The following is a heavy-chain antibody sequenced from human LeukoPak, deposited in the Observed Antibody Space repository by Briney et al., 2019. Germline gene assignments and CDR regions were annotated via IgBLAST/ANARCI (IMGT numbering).Heavy chain of an antibody. D-gene: IGHD2-15*01. CDR2: IYYSGNT. CDR1: GGSISSSY. CDR3: ARRGVVLPNFFDP. V-gene: IGHV4-59*08. J-gene: IGHJ5*02. Sequence: SETLSLTCTVSGGSISSSYWSWIRQPPGKGLEWIGNIYYSGNTNYNASLKSRVTISIDTSKNQFSLKLSSVTAADTAVYYCARRGVVLPNFFDPWGQGTLVTVSS.